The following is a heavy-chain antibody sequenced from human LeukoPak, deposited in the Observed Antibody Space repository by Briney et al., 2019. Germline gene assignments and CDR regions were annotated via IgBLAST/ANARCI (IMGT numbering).Heavy chain of an antibody. CDR2: TAHDGTNK. CDR1: GFTFSSSG. V-gene: IGHV3-30*18. Sequence: GGSLRLSCAASGFTFSSSGMHWVRQAPGKGLEWVAVTAHDGTNKYYGDSVEGRFTISRDNSKNMLYLQMNSLRAEDTAVYYCAKAVDYYGSGDWYFDLWGRGTLVIVSS. CDR3: AKAVDYYGSGDWYFDL. J-gene: IGHJ2*01. D-gene: IGHD3-10*01.